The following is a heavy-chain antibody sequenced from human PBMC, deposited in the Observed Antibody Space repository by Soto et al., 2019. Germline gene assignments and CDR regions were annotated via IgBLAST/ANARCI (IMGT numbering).Heavy chain of an antibody. CDR2: ISSSASST. Sequence: GGSLRLSCAASGFTFSSYAMSWVRQAPGKGLEWVSAISSSASSTYYADSVKGRITFSRDNSKNTLYLQVNSMRAEDTAVYYCAREMWSSYCSGGNCYRPFDYWGQGTLVTVSS. J-gene: IGHJ4*02. V-gene: IGHV3-23*01. CDR3: AREMWSSYCSGGNCYRPFDY. D-gene: IGHD2-15*01. CDR1: GFTFSSYA.